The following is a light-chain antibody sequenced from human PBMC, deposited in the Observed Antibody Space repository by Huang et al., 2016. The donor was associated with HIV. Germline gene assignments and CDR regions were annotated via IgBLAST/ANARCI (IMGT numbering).Light chain of an antibody. CDR2: GAS. J-gene: IGKJ2*01. CDR1: RSVGTN. CDR3: QQYNDWPRT. V-gene: IGKV3-15*01. Sequence: EIVMTQSPATLSVSPGARATLSGRASRSVGTNLAWHQQKPGQAPRLLIYGASTRATGIPARFSCSGSGTEFTLTISSMQSEDFAVYYCQQYNDWPRTFGQGTKLEI.